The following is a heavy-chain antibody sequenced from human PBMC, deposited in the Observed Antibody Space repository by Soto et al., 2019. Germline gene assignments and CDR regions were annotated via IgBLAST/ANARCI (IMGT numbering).Heavy chain of an antibody. J-gene: IGHJ3*02. D-gene: IGHD5-12*01. CDR3: ARGYSGYDYDVTFDI. CDR1: GGSISSGGYY. Sequence: QVPLQESGPGLVKPSQTLSLTCTVSGGSISSGGYYWSWIRQHPGKGLEWIGYIYYSGSTYYNPSLKSRVTISVDTSKNQFSLKLSSVTAADTAVYYCARGYSGYDYDVTFDIWGQGTMVTVSS. CDR2: IYYSGST. V-gene: IGHV4-31*03.